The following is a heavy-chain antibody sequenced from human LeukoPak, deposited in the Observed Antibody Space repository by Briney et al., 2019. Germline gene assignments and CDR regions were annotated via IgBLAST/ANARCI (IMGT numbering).Heavy chain of an antibody. D-gene: IGHD3-22*01. CDR2: ISSTSSYI. V-gene: IGHV3-21*01. CDR3: ARPIYYESAAYALDL. Sequence: GGSLRLSCAASGFTFSSYSMNWVRQAPGKGLEWVSSISSTSSYIYYADSVKGRFTISRDNAKNSLFLQMNTLRVEDTAVYYCARPIYYESAAYALDLWGRGTLVTVSS. CDR1: GFTFSSYS. J-gene: IGHJ2*01.